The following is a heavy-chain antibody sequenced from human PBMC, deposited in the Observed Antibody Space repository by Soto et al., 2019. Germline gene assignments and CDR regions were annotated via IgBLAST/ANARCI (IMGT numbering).Heavy chain of an antibody. Sequence: SETLSLTCTVSGGSISSGGYYWSWIRQHPGKGLEWIGYIYYSGSTYYNPSLKSRVTISVDTSKNQFSLKLSSVTAADTAVYYCARSNCSSTSCSYWFDPWGQGTLVTVSX. D-gene: IGHD2-2*01. CDR1: GGSISSGGYY. CDR3: ARSNCSSTSCSYWFDP. J-gene: IGHJ5*02. V-gene: IGHV4-31*03. CDR2: IYYSGST.